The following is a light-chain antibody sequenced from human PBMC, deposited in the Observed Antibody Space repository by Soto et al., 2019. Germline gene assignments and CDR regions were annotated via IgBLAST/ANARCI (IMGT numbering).Light chain of an antibody. CDR2: KAS. CDR3: QQYNVYWT. V-gene: IGKV1-5*03. Sequence: DIHMTLSPSTLSASVGYRVTITCRASQSINIWLAWYQQKPGRAPKLLIYKASTLASGVPSRFSGIGSGTEFTLTISSLQPDDFATYYCQQYNVYWTFGQGTTVDIK. CDR1: QSINIW. J-gene: IGKJ1*01.